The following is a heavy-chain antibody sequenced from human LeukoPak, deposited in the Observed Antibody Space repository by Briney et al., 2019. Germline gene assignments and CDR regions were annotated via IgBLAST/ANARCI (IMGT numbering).Heavy chain of an antibody. V-gene: IGHV3-66*04. D-gene: IGHD2-2*01. CDR2: IYSGGST. CDR1: GFTVTSNY. CDR3: ARQLPAAMPENEFDY. J-gene: IGHJ4*02. Sequence: GGSLRLSCAASGFTVTSNYMSWVRQAPGKGLEWVSVIYSGGSTFYADSVKGRFTISRDNSKNTVYLQMNSLRAEDTAVYYCARQLPAAMPENEFDYWGQGTLVTVSS.